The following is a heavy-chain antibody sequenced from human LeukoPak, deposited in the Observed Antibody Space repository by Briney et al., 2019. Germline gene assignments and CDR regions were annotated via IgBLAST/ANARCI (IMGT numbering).Heavy chain of an antibody. CDR2: IYPGDSDT. Sequence: GESLKISCKGSGCNFTTYWIGWVRQMPGKGLEWMGIIYPGDSDTIYSPSFQGQVTISADKSISTAYLQWSSLKASDTAMYYCARLFGWDTAMATIDYWGQGTLVTVSS. CDR1: GCNFTTYW. D-gene: IGHD5-18*01. J-gene: IGHJ4*02. CDR3: ARLFGWDTAMATIDY. V-gene: IGHV5-51*01.